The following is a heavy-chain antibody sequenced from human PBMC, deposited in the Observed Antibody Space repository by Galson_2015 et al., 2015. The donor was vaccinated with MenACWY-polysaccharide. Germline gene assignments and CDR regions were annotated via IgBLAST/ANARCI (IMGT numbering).Heavy chain of an antibody. D-gene: IGHD2-2*01. Sequence: QSGAEVKKPGESLKISCKGSGYTFTNYWIGWVRQMPGKGLEWVGIIYCSDSSVRYTPSFQGQVTISVDRSITTAYLQWSSLKASDTAMYYCASPAGATSPDGFDVWGQGTMVTVSP. CDR3: ASPAGATSPDGFDV. J-gene: IGHJ3*01. V-gene: IGHV5-51*03. CDR2: IYCSDSSV. CDR1: GYTFTNYW.